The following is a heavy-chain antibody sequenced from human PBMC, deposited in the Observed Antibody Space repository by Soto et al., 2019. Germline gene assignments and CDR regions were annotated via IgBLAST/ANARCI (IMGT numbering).Heavy chain of an antibody. J-gene: IGHJ6*02. V-gene: IGHV4-39*01. D-gene: IGHD6-19*01. Sequence: SETLSLTCTVSGGSISSSSYYWGWIRQPPGKGLEWIGSIYYSGSTYYNPSPKSRVTISVDTSKNQFSLKLSSVTAADTAVYYCARQGVQYSSGWYGDYYYGMDVWGQGTTVTVSS. CDR1: GGSISSSSYY. CDR2: IYYSGST. CDR3: ARQGVQYSSGWYGDYYYGMDV.